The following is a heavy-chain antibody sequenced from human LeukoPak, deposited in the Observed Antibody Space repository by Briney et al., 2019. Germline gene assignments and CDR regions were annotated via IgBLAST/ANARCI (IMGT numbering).Heavy chain of an antibody. CDR3: ARVHNGWSYFDY. Sequence: PSETLSLTCTVSGYSISSGYYWGWIQQPPGSGLEWIVSIYHSGSTYYSPSLKSRVTISVNTSKNQFSLKLSSVTAADTAVYYCARVHNGWSYFDYWGQGTLVTVSS. CDR2: IYHSGST. CDR1: GYSISSGYY. V-gene: IGHV4-38-2*02. D-gene: IGHD6-19*01. J-gene: IGHJ4*02.